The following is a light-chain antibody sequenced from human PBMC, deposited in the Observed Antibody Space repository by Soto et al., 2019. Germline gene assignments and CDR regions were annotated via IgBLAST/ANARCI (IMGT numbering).Light chain of an antibody. CDR2: AAS. Sequence: DIQMTQSPSSLSASIGDRVTITCRASQDISNLLAWYQQRPGKVPELLIYAASTLQPGVPSRFSGSGSGTHFTITISTLQPEDVATYYCQNYNSAPFTFGPGTTVDIK. V-gene: IGKV1-27*01. CDR3: QNYNSAPFT. J-gene: IGKJ3*01. CDR1: QDISNL.